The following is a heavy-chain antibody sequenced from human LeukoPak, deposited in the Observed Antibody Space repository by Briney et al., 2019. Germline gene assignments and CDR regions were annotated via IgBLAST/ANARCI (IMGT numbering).Heavy chain of an antibody. V-gene: IGHV4-34*01. J-gene: IGHJ6*02. Sequence: SETLSLTCAVYGGSFSGYYWSWIRQPPGKGLEWIGEINHSGSTNYNPSLKSRVTISVETSKNQFSLKLSSVTAADTGVYYCARAVLRFLEWLPVLGGMDVWGQGTTVTVSS. D-gene: IGHD3-3*01. CDR3: ARAVLRFLEWLPVLGGMDV. CDR1: GGSFSGYY. CDR2: INHSGST.